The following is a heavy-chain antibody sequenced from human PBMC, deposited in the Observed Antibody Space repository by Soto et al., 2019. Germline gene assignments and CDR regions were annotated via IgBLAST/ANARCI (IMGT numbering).Heavy chain of an antibody. D-gene: IGHD6-13*01. CDR1: GFTFDDYA. CDR2: ISWDGGST. CDR3: AKGGGSWYYYGMDV. Sequence: GGSLRLSCAASGFTFDDYAMHWVRQAPGKGLEWVSLISWDGGSTYYADSVKGRFTISRDNSKNSLYLQMNSLRAEDTALYYCAKGGGSWYYYGMDVWGQGTTVTVSS. J-gene: IGHJ6*02. V-gene: IGHV3-43D*03.